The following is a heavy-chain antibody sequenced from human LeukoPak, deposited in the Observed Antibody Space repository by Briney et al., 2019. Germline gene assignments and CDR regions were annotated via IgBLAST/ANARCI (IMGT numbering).Heavy chain of an antibody. Sequence: SETLSLTCAVSGGSFSGYSWNWLRQPPGKGLEWIGEINQSGSTKYNPSLKSRVTMSIDTSKSQFSLRLNSMTAADTALYYCARCDSGGWFFDSWGQGALVTVSS. CDR2: INQSGST. CDR1: GGSFSGYS. D-gene: IGHD6-19*01. J-gene: IGHJ5*01. V-gene: IGHV4-34*01. CDR3: ARCDSGGWFFDS.